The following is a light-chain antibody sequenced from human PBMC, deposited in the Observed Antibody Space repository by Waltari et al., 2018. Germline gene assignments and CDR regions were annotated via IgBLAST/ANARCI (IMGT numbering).Light chain of an antibody. V-gene: IGLV1-47*01. CDR3: VAWADSLSGGV. J-gene: IGLJ3*02. CDR2: RNN. CDR1: SSNMRSND. Sequence: QSGLNQQPSASGNPGQRVTVSISGRSSNMRSNDGYGYQQLPRTAPTLRLYRNNQRPSGFPSRFSGSKSGTSASLAISGLRSEDEADYFCVAWADSLSGGVFGGVTKLTVL.